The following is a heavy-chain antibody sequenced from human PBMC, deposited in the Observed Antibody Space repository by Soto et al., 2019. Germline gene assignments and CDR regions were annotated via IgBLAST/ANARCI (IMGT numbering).Heavy chain of an antibody. J-gene: IGHJ6*03. V-gene: IGHV4-34*01. CDR2: INHSGST. CDR1: GGSFSGYY. CDR3: ARGFYYMDV. Sequence: SETLSLTCAVYGGSFSGYYWSWIRQPPGKGLEWIGEINHSGSTNYNPSLKSRVTISVDTSKNQVSLKLSSVTAADTAVYYCARGFYYMDVWGKGTTVTVSS.